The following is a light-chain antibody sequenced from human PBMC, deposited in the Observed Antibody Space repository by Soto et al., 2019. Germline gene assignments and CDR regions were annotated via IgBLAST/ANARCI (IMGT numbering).Light chain of an antibody. CDR3: CSYVGASTYV. CDR2: EDT. V-gene: IGLV2-23*01. Sequence: QSVLTQPASVSGSPGQSITISCTGTTSFVGSYNFVSWYQQLPGKAPQVLIYEDTKRPSGVSNRFSGSISGSTASLTISGLQAEDEADYHCCSYVGASTYVFGTGTKLT. CDR1: TSFVGSYNF. J-gene: IGLJ1*01.